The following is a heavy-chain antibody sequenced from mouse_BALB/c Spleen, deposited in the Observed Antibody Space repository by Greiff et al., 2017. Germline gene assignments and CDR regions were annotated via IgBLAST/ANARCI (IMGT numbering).Heavy chain of an antibody. CDR3: ATTLGRGYAMDY. CDR1: GYTFTSYW. D-gene: IGHD4-1*01. CDR2: INPSTGYT. V-gene: IGHV1-7*01. Sequence: VQLQQSGAELAKPGASVKMSCKASGYTFTSYWMHWVNQRPGQGLEWIGYINPSTGYTEYNQKFKDKATLTADKSSSTAYMQLSSLTSEDSAVYYCATTLGRGYAMDYWGQGTSVTVSS. J-gene: IGHJ4*01.